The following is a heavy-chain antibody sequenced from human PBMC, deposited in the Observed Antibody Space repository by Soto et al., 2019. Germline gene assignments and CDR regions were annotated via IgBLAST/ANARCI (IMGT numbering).Heavy chain of an antibody. D-gene: IGHD3-22*01. V-gene: IGHV3-21*02. J-gene: IGHJ3*02. CDR2: ISSSSTYK. CDR3: AREARSLYYDSSGYYYRDGAFDI. Sequence: EVQLMESGGGLVKPGGSLRLSCAASGFTFSNYGMDWVRQAPGKGLEWVSSISSSSTYKYYADSVKGRFTISRDNAKNSLYLQMNSLRAEDTAVYYCAREARSLYYDSSGYYYRDGAFDIWGQGTMVTVSS. CDR1: GFTFSNYG.